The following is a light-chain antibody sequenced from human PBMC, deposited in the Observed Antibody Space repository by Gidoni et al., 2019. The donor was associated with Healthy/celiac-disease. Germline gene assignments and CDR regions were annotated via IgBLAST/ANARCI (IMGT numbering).Light chain of an antibody. V-gene: IGKV3-11*01. CDR1: QSVSSY. J-gene: IGKJ1*01. Sequence: EIVLTLSPATLSLSPGERATLSCRASQSVSSYLAWYQQKPGQAPRLLIYDASNRATGIPARFSGSGSGTDFTLTISSLEPEDFAVYYCQQRSNWRWTFGQXTKVEIK. CDR3: QQRSNWRWT. CDR2: DAS.